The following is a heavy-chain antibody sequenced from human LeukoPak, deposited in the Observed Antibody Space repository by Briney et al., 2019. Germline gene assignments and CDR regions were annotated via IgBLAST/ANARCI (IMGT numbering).Heavy chain of an antibody. Sequence: GGSLRLYCAASGFTFSRNGMHWVRQAPGKGLEWVAVISYDGSNKYYADSVKGRFTISRDNSKNTLYLQMNSLRGEDTAVYYCAAGYCSSTSCQGAFDIWGQGTMVTVSP. CDR1: GFTFSRNG. CDR2: ISYDGSNK. V-gene: IGHV3-30*03. D-gene: IGHD2-2*01. J-gene: IGHJ3*02. CDR3: AAGYCSSTSCQGAFDI.